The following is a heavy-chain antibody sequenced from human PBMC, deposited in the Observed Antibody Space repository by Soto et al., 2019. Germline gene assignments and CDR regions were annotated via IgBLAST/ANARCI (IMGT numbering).Heavy chain of an antibody. D-gene: IGHD3-22*01. CDR3: ARDRGYYDSSGYYY. J-gene: IGHJ4*02. Sequence: SSETLSLTCTVSGGSISSGDYYWSWIRQPPGKGLEWFGYIYYSGSTYYNPSLKSRVTISVDTSKNQFSLKLSSVTAADTAVYYCARDRGYYDSSGYYYWGQGTLVTVSS. V-gene: IGHV4-30-4*01. CDR1: GGSISSGDYY. CDR2: IYYSGST.